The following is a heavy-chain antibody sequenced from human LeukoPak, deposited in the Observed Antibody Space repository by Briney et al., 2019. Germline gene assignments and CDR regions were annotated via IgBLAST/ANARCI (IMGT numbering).Heavy chain of an antibody. CDR3: ARFDSFDVTGYYGGY. J-gene: IGHJ4*02. CDR1: GGSFSGCY. CDR2: INHSGST. Sequence: SETLSLTCAVYGGSFSGCYWSWIRQPPGKGLEWIGEINHSGSTNYNPSLKSRVTISVDTSKNQFSLKLSSVTAADTAVYYCARFDSFDVTGYYGGYWGQGTLVTVSS. V-gene: IGHV4-34*01. D-gene: IGHD1-1*01.